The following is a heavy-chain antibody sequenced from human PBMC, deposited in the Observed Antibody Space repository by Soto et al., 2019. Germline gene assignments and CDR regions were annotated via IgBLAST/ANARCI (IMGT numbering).Heavy chain of an antibody. Sequence: SETLSLTCTVSGAPISGFYWSWIRKSAGKGLEWIGRIYATGTTDYNPSLKSRVMMSVDTSKKQFSLKLRSVTAADTAVYYCVRDGTKTLRDWFDPWGQGISVTVSS. CDR3: VRDGTKTLRDWFDP. D-gene: IGHD1-1*01. CDR1: GAPISGFY. V-gene: IGHV4-4*07. CDR2: IYATGTT. J-gene: IGHJ5*02.